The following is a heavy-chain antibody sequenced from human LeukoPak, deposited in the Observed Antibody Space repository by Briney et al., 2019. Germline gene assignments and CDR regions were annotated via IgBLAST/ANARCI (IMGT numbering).Heavy chain of an antibody. D-gene: IGHD5-12*01. J-gene: IGHJ4*02. Sequence: PSETLSLTCTVSGGSIRSYYWSWIRQPPGKALEWIGCISYSGTTNYNPSLESRVTIFMDTSKNQFSLNLRSVTAADTAVYFCARGNSGPDYWGQGTLVTVSS. CDR1: GGSIRSYY. V-gene: IGHV4-59*08. CDR3: ARGNSGPDY. CDR2: ISYSGTT.